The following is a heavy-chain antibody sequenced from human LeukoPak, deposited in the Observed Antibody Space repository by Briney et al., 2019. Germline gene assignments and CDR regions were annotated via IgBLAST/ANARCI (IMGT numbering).Heavy chain of an antibody. D-gene: IGHD5-18*01. CDR1: GGSVSNSSYY. J-gene: IGHJ3*02. CDR2: VYYSGST. V-gene: IGHV4-39*07. Sequence: SETLSLTCTVSGGSVSNSSYYWGWIRHPPGKGMEWIGSVYYSGSTFYNPSLNSRATISEDPSKNQFSLKLRSVTAADTAVYYCAREDGTAMDNAFDIWGQGTMVTVSS. CDR3: AREDGTAMDNAFDI.